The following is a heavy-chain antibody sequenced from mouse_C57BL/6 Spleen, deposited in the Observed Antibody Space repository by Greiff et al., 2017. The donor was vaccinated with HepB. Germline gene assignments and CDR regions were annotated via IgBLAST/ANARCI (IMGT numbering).Heavy chain of an antibody. CDR2: IDPEDGET. J-gene: IGHJ2*01. V-gene: IGHV14-2*01. CDR1: GFNIKDYY. Sequence: EVQLQQSGAELVKPGASVKLSCTASGFNIKDYYMHWVKQRPEQGLEWIGRIDPEDGETKYAQKFQGKATITADTYSNTAYLQLSSMTSEDTAVYYVASITTVVATDVDYWGQGTTLTVSS. CDR3: ASITTVVATDVDY. D-gene: IGHD1-1*01.